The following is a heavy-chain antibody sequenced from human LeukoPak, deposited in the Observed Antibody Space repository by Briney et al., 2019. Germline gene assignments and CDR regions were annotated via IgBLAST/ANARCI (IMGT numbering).Heavy chain of an antibody. CDR1: DDSISSSNYY. CDR3: ARCFNCLGILVAGIRFDP. CDR2: IYYSGST. Sequence: KPSETLSLTCSVSDDSISSSNYYWGWIRQPPGKGLEWIGNIYYSGSTNSNPSLKSRVTMSVDTSKNQFSLRLSAVTAADTALYYCARCFNCLGILVAGIRFDPWGQGTQVTVSS. V-gene: IGHV4-39*07. D-gene: IGHD6-13*01. J-gene: IGHJ5*02.